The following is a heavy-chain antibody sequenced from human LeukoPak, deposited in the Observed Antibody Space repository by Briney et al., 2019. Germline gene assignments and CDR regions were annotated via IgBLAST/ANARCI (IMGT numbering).Heavy chain of an antibody. CDR2: INPNSGGT. J-gene: IGHJ4*02. V-gene: IGHV1-2*02. CDR3: AYYSGVEVGGEFDY. D-gene: IGHD3-16*01. CDR1: GYTFTGYY. Sequence: ASVKVSCKASGYTFTGYYMHWMRQAPGQGLEWMGWINPNSGGTNYAQKFQGRVTMSRDTSISTAYMELSRLRSDDTAVYYCAYYSGVEVGGEFDYWGQGTLVTVSS.